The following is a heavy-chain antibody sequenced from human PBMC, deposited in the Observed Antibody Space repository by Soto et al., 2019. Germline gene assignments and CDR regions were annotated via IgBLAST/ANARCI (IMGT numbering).Heavy chain of an antibody. CDR1: GYTFSSSG. CDR2: ISGYNGNT. Sequence: ASVKVSCKASGYTFSSSGISWVRQAPGQGLEWMGWISGYNGNTNYGQKFQGRVTMTTDTSTRTAYMELRSLRFDDTAVYYCARVSGNYYEADGGDYWGQGTLVTVSS. V-gene: IGHV1-18*01. D-gene: IGHD3-22*01. CDR3: ARVSGNYYEADGGDY. J-gene: IGHJ4*02.